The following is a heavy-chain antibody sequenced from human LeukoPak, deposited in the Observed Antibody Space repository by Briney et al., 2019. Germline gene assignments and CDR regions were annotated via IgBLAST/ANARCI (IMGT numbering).Heavy chain of an antibody. J-gene: IGHJ4*02. CDR1: GYTFTSYG. CDR3: ARDYSGYDSPFDY. CDR2: IIPIFGTA. D-gene: IGHD5-12*01. V-gene: IGHV1-69*13. Sequence: SVKVSCKASGYTFTSYGISWVRQAPGQGLEWMGGIIPIFGTANYAQKFQGRVTITADESTSTAYMELSSLRSEDTAVYYCARDYSGYDSPFDYWGQGTLVTVSS.